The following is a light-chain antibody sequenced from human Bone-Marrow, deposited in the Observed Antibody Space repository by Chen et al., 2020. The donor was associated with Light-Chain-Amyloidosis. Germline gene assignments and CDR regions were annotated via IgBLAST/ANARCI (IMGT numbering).Light chain of an antibody. Sequence: LTQSPGTLSLSPGQTATLFCRAGQRVTTSSLAWYQLRPGQAPRLLIFSSSRRATGIPDRFRGSGSGTYFTLTIDRLEPEDSALYFCHQYGSSPWTFGQGTRVEI. CDR3: HQYGSSPWT. V-gene: IGKV3-20*01. CDR2: SSS. J-gene: IGKJ1*01. CDR1: QRVTTSS.